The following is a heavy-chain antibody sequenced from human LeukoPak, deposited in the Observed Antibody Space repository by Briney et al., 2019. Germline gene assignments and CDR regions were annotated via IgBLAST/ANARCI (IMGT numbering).Heavy chain of an antibody. Sequence: ASVTVSCKASGYTFTSYDINWVRQATGQGLEWMGWMNPNSGNTGYAQKFQGRVTMTRNTSISTAYMELSSLRSEDTAVYYCARGPGDYDFWSGYPHYYYYYGMDVWGQGTTVTVSS. CDR2: MNPNSGNT. J-gene: IGHJ6*02. V-gene: IGHV1-8*01. D-gene: IGHD3-3*01. CDR3: ARGPGDYDFWSGYPHYYYYYGMDV. CDR1: GYTFTSYD.